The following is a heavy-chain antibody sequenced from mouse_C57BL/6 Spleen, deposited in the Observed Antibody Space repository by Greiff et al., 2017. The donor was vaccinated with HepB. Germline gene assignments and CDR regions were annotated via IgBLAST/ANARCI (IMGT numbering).Heavy chain of an antibody. CDR1: GYTFTDYY. V-gene: IGHV1-26*01. CDR3: GLGSSDY. J-gene: IGHJ2*01. D-gene: IGHD1-1*01. Sequence: EVQLQQSGPELVKPGASVKISCKASGYTFTDYYMNWVKQSHGKSLEWIGDINPNNGGTSYNQKFKGKATLTVDKSSSTAYMELRSLTSEDSAVYYCGLGSSDYWGQGTTLTVSS. CDR2: INPNNGGT.